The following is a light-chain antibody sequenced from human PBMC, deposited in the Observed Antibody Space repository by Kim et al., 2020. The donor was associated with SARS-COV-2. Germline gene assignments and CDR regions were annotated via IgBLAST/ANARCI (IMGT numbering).Light chain of an antibody. J-gene: IGKJ1*01. V-gene: IGKV3-20*01. CDR2: GAS. CDR3: QQYGNSAQT. CDR1: QSVSSSY. Sequence: EIVLTQSPGTLSLFPGERATLSCRASQSVSSSYLAWYQQKPGQAPRLLIYGASSRATDIPDRFSGSGSGTDFTLTISRLEPEDFAVYYCQQYGNSAQTFGQGTKVEIK.